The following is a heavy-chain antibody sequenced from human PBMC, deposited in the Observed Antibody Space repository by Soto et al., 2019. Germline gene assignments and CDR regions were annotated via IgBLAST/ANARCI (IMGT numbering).Heavy chain of an antibody. Sequence: EVKMVESGGGLVQPGGSLSLSCEVSGFTLSTYSMNWVRQAPGKGLEWVSFITSSGSTTYYADSVKGRFTVSRDNVKNSLFLQMNSLRDEDTAVYYCARVAIASGGVIAVTSALDVWGQGTTVTVSS. CDR2: ITSSGSTT. J-gene: IGHJ6*02. V-gene: IGHV3-48*02. CDR3: ARVAIASGGVIAVTSALDV. D-gene: IGHD3-16*02. CDR1: GFTLSTYS.